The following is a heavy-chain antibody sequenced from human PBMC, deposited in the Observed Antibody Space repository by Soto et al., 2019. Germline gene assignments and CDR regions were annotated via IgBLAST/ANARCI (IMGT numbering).Heavy chain of an antibody. D-gene: IGHD3-10*01. CDR2: IYYSGST. CDR1: GGSISSYY. V-gene: IGHV4-59*01. Sequence: QVQLQESGPGLVKPSETLSLTCTVSGGSISSYYWSWIRQPPGKGLEWIGYIYYSGSTNYNPSLKRRVTISVDTSKNQFSLKLSSVTAADTAVYYCASLSRIGGWTYFDYWGQGTLVTVSS. CDR3: ASLSRIGGWTYFDY. J-gene: IGHJ4*02.